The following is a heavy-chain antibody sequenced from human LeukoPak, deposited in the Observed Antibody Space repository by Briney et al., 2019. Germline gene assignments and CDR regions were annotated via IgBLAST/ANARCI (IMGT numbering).Heavy chain of an antibody. Sequence: GGSLRLSCAASGFTFSSYEVNWVRQAPGKGLVWVSRTNDDGSTTNYADSVKDRFTISRDNSKNSLFLQMNSLRAEDTAVYYCTRDNGEGAAAYWGQGTLVTVSS. V-gene: IGHV3-74*01. CDR2: TNDDGSTT. CDR1: GFTFSSYE. D-gene: IGHD6-13*01. J-gene: IGHJ4*02. CDR3: TRDNGEGAAAY.